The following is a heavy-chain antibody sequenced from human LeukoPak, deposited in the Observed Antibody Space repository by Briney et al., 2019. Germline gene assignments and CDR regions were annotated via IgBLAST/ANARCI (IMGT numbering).Heavy chain of an antibody. CDR2: INPSGGST. CDR3: ARGAAMVGTYYFDY. D-gene: IGHD5-18*01. CDR1: GYTLTSYY. J-gene: IGHJ4*02. Sequence: ASVQVSCKASGYTLTSYYMHWVRQAPGQGREWMGIINPSGGSTSYAQKFQVRGTMPRDTSTSTVYMELSSLRSEDTAVYYCARGAAMVGTYYFDYWGQGTLVTVSS. V-gene: IGHV1-46*01.